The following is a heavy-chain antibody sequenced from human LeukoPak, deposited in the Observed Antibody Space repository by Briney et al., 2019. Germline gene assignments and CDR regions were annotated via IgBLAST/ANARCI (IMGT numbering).Heavy chain of an antibody. J-gene: IGHJ4*02. D-gene: IGHD1-14*01. CDR1: GFTFSNAW. V-gene: IGHV3-15*01. CDR3: AADVPSPLAQIDY. Sequence: PGGFLRLSCAASGFTFSNAWMSWVRQAPGKGLEWVARIRAGGTTDYAAPVKGRFTISRDDSMNTLSLQMDSLKTGDTAVYYCAADVPSPLAQIDYWGQGTPVTVSS. CDR2: IRAGGTT.